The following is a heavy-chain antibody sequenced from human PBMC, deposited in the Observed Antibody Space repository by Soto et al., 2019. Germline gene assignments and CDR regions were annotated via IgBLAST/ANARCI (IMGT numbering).Heavy chain of an antibody. Sequence: GGSLRLSCAASGFTVSSNYMTWVRQAPGKGLEWVSVIYSDGTTYYADSVKGRFTISRDNSKNTLYLQMNSLRAEDTAVYYCARDRYSKSDYKYGMDVRGQGTTVTVSS. J-gene: IGHJ6*02. CDR1: GFTVSSNY. V-gene: IGHV3-53*01. D-gene: IGHD6-13*01. CDR3: ARDRYSKSDYKYGMDV. CDR2: IYSDGTT.